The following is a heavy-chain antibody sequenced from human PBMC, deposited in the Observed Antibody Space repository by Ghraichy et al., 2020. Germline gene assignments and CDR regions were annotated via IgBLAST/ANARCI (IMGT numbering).Heavy chain of an antibody. CDR2: IHSRGST. CDR3: ARTVNVGLTVIWFDP. Sequence: SETLSLTCTVSGGSINSSYWSWIRQSAGKGLEWIGRIHSRGSTYYNPSLKSRLTMSIDTSTNQFSLKLTSVTAADTAVYYCARTVNVGLTVIWFDPWGQGTRFTVSP. CDR1: GGSINSSY. J-gene: IGHJ5*02. V-gene: IGHV4-4*07. D-gene: IGHD2-8*02.